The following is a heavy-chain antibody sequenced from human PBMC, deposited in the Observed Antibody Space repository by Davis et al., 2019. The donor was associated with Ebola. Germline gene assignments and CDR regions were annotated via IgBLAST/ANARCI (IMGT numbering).Heavy chain of an antibody. CDR3: AKLHYSNPHDY. V-gene: IGHV3-64*04. D-gene: IGHD4-11*01. CDR2: ISSNGGST. J-gene: IGHJ4*02. CDR1: GFTFSSYA. Sequence: GESLKISCSASGFTFSSYAMHWVRQAPGKGLEYVSAISSNGGSTYYADSVKGRFTISRDNSKNTLYLQMNSLRAEDTAVYYCAKLHYSNPHDYWGQGTLVTVSS.